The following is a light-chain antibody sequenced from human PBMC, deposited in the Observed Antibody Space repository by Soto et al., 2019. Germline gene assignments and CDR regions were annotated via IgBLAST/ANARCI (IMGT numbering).Light chain of an antibody. CDR1: QSVSNNY. V-gene: IGKV3-20*01. Sequence: EIVLTQSPGTLSLSPGERATLFCRASQSVSNNYLAWYQQKPGQGPRLLIHGVSSRAAGIPDRFSGSGSGTDFTLTISRLEPEDFAVYYCQQYAGSPPVTFGGGTKVEI. J-gene: IGKJ4*01. CDR2: GVS. CDR3: QQYAGSPPVT.